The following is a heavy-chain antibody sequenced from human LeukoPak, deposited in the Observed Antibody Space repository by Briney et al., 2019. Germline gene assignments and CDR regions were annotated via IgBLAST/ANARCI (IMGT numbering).Heavy chain of an antibody. D-gene: IGHD2-2*01. CDR3: ARSCRYCSSTSWSSDAFDI. CDR2: IYPGDSDT. Sequence: GESLKISCKGSGYSLTSYWIGWVRQMPGKGLEWMGIIYPGDSDTRYSPSFQGQVTISADKSISTAYLQWSSLKASDTAMYYCARSCRYCSSTSWSSDAFDIWGQGTMVTVSS. J-gene: IGHJ3*02. V-gene: IGHV5-51*01. CDR1: GYSLTSYW.